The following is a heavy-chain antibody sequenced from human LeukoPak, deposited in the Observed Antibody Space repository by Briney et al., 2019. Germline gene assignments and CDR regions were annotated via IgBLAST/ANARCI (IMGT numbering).Heavy chain of an antibody. J-gene: IGHJ4*02. CDR2: INWNGGST. D-gene: IGHD6-19*01. Sequence: GGSLRLSCAASGFTFDDYGMSWVRQAPGKGLEWVSGINWNGGSTGYADSVKGRFTISRDNSKNTLYLQMNSLRAEDTAVYYCAKGGQWLVLYYFDYWGQGTLVTVSS. V-gene: IGHV3-20*04. CDR1: GFTFDDYG. CDR3: AKGGQWLVLYYFDY.